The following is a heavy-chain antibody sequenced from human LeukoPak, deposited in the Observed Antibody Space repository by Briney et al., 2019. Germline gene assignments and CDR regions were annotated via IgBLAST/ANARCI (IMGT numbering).Heavy chain of an antibody. CDR2: IYYSGST. V-gene: IGHV4-31*03. CDR1: GGSISSGGYY. J-gene: IGHJ5*02. Sequence: PSETLSLTCTVSGGSISSGGYYWSWIRQHPGKGLEWIGYIYYSGSTYYNPSLKSRVTISVDTSKNQFSLKLSSVTAADTAVYYCARDTSYGGNWAWFDPWGQGTLVTVSS. CDR3: ARDTSYGGNWAWFDP. D-gene: IGHD4-23*01.